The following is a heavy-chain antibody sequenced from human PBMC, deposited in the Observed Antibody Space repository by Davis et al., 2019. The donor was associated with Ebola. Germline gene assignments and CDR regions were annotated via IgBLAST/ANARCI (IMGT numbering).Heavy chain of an antibody. Sequence: GESLKISCAASGFTFSSYWMSWVRQAPGKGLEWVANIKQDGSEKYYVDSVKGRFTISRANAKNSLYLQMNSLRAEDTAVYYCARDDARLVPAADFDYWGQGTLVTVSS. CDR2: IKQDGSEK. J-gene: IGHJ4*02. D-gene: IGHD2-2*01. CDR1: GFTFSSYW. CDR3: ARDDARLVPAADFDY. V-gene: IGHV3-7*03.